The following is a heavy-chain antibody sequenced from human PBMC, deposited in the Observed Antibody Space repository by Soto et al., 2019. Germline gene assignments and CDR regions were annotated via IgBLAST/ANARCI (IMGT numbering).Heavy chain of an antibody. D-gene: IGHD5-12*01. J-gene: IGHJ4*02. CDR1: GFTFSTYN. Sequence: EVQLVESGGGLVKPGGSLRLSCAASGFTFSTYNMNWVRQAPGNGLEWVASISSTSVYMYYANSLKGRFTISRANAKSSLYLQVNSLRAEDTAVYYCARGWLRDPWMYWGQGTLVTVSS. V-gene: IGHV3-21*01. CDR2: ISSTSVYM. CDR3: ARGWLRDPWMY.